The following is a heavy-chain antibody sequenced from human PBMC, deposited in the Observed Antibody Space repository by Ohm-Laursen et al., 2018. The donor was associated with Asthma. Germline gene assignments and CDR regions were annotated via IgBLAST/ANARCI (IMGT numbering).Heavy chain of an antibody. D-gene: IGHD2-21*01. CDR3: VRDVVDRFDY. J-gene: IGHJ4*02. CDR1: GYSVTSYA. Sequence: ASVKVSCNSSGYSVTSYAFSWVRQAPGQRPEWMGWIYIGNTNYAPNFRDRITMTTDTSTNTAYMELRSLTSDDTAVYYCVRDVVDRFDYWGQGSLVIVSS. V-gene: IGHV1-18*04. CDR2: IYIGNT.